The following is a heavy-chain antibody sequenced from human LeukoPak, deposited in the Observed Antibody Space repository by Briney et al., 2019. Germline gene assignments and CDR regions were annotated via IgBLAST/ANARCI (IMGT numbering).Heavy chain of an antibody. D-gene: IGHD3-10*01. CDR2: IGSGSGGTT. CDR3: AKNYESGRGVPYGMDV. J-gene: IGHJ6*02. CDR1: GFTFSSYA. Sequence: GGSLRLSCAASGFTFSSYAMRWVRLAPGKGLEWVSAIGSGSGGTTIYADSVKGRFTISRDNSKNTLYLQMSSLRDEDTAVYYCAKNYESGRGVPYGMDVWGQGTTVTVSS. V-gene: IGHV3-23*01.